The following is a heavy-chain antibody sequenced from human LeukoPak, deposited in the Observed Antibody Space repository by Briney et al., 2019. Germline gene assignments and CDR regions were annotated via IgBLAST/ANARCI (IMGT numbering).Heavy chain of an antibody. CDR1: GFTFSSYW. CDR3: ARDDGVDYGDYANWFDP. CDR2: IKQDGSEK. J-gene: IGHJ5*02. D-gene: IGHD4-17*01. Sequence: PGDSLRLSCAASGFTFSSYWMSWVRQAPGKGLEWVANIKQDGSEKYYVDSVKGRFTVSRDNAKNSLYLQMNSLRSEDTAVYYCARDDGVDYGDYANWFDPWGQGTLVTVSS. V-gene: IGHV3-7*03.